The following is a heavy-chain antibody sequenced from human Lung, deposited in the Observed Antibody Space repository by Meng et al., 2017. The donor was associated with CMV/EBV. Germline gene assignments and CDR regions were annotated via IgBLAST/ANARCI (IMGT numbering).Heavy chain of an antibody. CDR1: GFTFSSYA. Sequence: SGFTFSSYAMQWVRQAPGKGLEWVAVISYDGSNKYYADSVKGRFTISRDNSKNTLYLQMNSLRAEDTAVYYCARGYGAQLGNWFDPWGQGTLVTVSS. D-gene: IGHD2-15*01. CDR2: ISYDGSNK. J-gene: IGHJ5*02. CDR3: ARGYGAQLGNWFDP. V-gene: IGHV3-30*04.